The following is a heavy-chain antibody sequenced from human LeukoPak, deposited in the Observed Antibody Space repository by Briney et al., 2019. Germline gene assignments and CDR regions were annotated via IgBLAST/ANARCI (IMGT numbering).Heavy chain of an antibody. D-gene: IGHD6-25*01. CDR2: IKEDGSQK. CDR1: GFSFSDYW. V-gene: IGHV3-7*03. J-gene: IGHJ3*02. Sequence: GGSLRLSCAASGFSFSDYWMSWVRQAPGKGLGWVANIKEDGSQKFYLDSMEGRFTISRDNAKNSLYLQMNSLRAEDTALYYCARAAKRTFDIWGQGTMVTVSS. CDR3: ARAAKRTFDI.